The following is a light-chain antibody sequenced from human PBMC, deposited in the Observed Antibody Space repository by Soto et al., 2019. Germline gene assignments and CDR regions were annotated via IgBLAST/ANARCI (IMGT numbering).Light chain of an antibody. J-gene: IGKJ3*01. Sequence: EIVLTQSPGTLSLSPGERATLSCRASQSVSSSYLAWYQQKPGQAPRLLIYGASSRANGIPDRFSGSGSGTDFTLTISRLEPEDFAVYYCQQYGSSPVITFGPGTKVDIK. CDR3: QQYGSSPVIT. CDR1: QSVSSSY. CDR2: GAS. V-gene: IGKV3-20*01.